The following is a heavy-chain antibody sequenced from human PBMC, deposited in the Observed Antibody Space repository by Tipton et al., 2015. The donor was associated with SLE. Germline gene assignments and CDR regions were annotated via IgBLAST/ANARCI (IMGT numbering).Heavy chain of an antibody. D-gene: IGHD3-9*01. CDR3: ARVDVMIGYYTVDY. Sequence: QLVQSGAEVKKPGESLRISCQGSGYTFSTYWIAWVRQMPGKGLEWMGIIYPGDSDTTYSPSFQGRVTLSADKSTNTAYLQWSNLRATDTAIYYCARVDVMIGYYTVDYWGQGTLVTVSS. J-gene: IGHJ4*02. CDR2: IYPGDSDT. V-gene: IGHV5-51*03. CDR1: GYTFSTYW.